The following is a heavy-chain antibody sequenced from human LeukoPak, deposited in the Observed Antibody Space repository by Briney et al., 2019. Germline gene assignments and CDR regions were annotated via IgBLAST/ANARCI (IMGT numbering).Heavy chain of an antibody. Sequence: PGGSLRLSCAASGFTFSSYGMHWVRQAPGKGLEWVVVIWYDGSNKYYADSVKGRFTITRDNSKNTLYLQMNSLRAEDTAVYYCARVEEGNWGSGYWGQGTLVTVSS. D-gene: IGHD7-27*01. J-gene: IGHJ4*02. CDR1: GFTFSSYG. CDR3: ARVEEGNWGSGY. V-gene: IGHV3-33*01. CDR2: IWYDGSNK.